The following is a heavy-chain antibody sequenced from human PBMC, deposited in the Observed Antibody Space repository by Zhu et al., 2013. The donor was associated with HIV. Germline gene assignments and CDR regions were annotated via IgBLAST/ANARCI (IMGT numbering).Heavy chain of an antibody. D-gene: IGHD3-3*01. J-gene: IGHJ4*02. Sequence: QVQLVQSGAEVKRPGSSVKVSCKASGGTFSSSAISWVRQAPGQGLEWMGGIIPIFGTANYAQKFQGRVTITADKSTSTAYMELSSLRSEDTAVYYCARGGNYYDFWSGYEYWGQGTLVTVSS. CDR1: GGTFSSSA. CDR2: IIPIFGTA. V-gene: IGHV1-69*06. CDR3: ARGGNYYDFWSGYEY.